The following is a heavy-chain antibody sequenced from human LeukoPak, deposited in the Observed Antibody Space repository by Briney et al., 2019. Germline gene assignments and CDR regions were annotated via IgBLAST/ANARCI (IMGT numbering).Heavy chain of an antibody. D-gene: IGHD3-22*01. Sequence: GGSLRLSREASGVTFTKFWMSWVRQAPGKGLESVANIQEDGKKENYVDSVRGRFTISRDNAKNSLYLQMNSLRAEDTALYYCARGDDSSGTHMVNYWGQGTLVTVSS. CDR3: ARGDDSSGTHMVNY. V-gene: IGHV3-7*03. CDR2: IQEDGKKE. CDR1: GVTFTKFW. J-gene: IGHJ4*02.